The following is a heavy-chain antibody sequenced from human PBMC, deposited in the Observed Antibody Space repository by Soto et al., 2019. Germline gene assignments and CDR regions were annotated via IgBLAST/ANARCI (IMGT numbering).Heavy chain of an antibody. V-gene: IGHV1-69*13. CDR2: IIPIFGTA. CDR1: GGTFSSYS. Sequence: SVKVSCKASGGTFSSYSISWVLQAPGQGLEWMGGIIPIFGTANYAQKFQGRVTITADESTSTAYMELSSLRSEDTAVYYCARVFTIFGVASDAFDSWGQGTMVTVSS. CDR3: ARVFTIFGVASDAFDS. J-gene: IGHJ3*02. D-gene: IGHD3-3*01.